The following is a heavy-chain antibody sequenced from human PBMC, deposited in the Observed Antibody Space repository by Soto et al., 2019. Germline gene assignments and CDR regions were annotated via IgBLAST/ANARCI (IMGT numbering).Heavy chain of an antibody. CDR3: ARSVAP. D-gene: IGHD2-21*01. CDR1: GGSISSGGYY. J-gene: IGHJ4*02. Sequence: QVQLQESGPGLVKPSQTLSLTCTVSGGSISSGGYYWSWIRQHPGKGLEWIGYIYYSGSTYYNPSLESRVNMTLDASKDQYSLKLSSVTAADTAAYYCARSVAPWGLGTLVAVSS. V-gene: IGHV4-31*03. CDR2: IYYSGST.